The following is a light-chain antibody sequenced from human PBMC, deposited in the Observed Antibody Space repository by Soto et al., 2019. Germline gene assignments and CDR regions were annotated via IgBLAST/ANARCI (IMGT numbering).Light chain of an antibody. CDR1: QSVSSSS. J-gene: IGKJ4*01. V-gene: IGKV3-20*01. CDR3: QQYVSSPLT. CDR2: DTS. Sequence: EIVLTQSPGTLSLSAGERATLSCRASQSVSSSSLAWYQQKPGQAPRLLIYDTSSRATGIPDRFSGSGSGTDFTLTTSRLEPEDFAVYYCQQYVSSPLTFGGGTKVDVK.